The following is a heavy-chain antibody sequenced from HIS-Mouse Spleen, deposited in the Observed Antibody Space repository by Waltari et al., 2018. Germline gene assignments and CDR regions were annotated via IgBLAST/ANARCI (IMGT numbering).Heavy chain of an antibody. CDR3: AAPGYSSSWYAFDI. CDR2: IYYSGST. D-gene: IGHD6-13*01. Sequence: QVQLQESGPGLVQPSETLSLTCTVSGGSISSYYWSWIRQPPGKGLEWIGYIYYSGSTNYNPSLKSRVTISVDTSKNQFSLKLSSVTAADTAVYYCAAPGYSSSWYAFDIWGQGTMVTVSS. V-gene: IGHV4-59*08. CDR1: GGSISSYY. J-gene: IGHJ3*02.